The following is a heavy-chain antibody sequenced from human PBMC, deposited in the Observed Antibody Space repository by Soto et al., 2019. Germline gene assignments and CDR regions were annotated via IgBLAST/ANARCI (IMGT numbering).Heavy chain of an antibody. CDR3: ARLNGYVWGSYRPGDS. V-gene: IGHV4-39*01. D-gene: IGHD3-16*02. CDR2: IYYSGST. CDR1: GGSISSSSYY. J-gene: IGHJ4*02. Sequence: QLQLQESGPGLVKPSETLSLTCTVSGGSISSSSYYWGWIRQPPGKGLEWIGSIYYSGSTYYNPSLKSRVTISVDTSKNQFSLKLSSVTAADTAVYYCARLNGYVWGSYRPGDSWGQGTLDTVSS.